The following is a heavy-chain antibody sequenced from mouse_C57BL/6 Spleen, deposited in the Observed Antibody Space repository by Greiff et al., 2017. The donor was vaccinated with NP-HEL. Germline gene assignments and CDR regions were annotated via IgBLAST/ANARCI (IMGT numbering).Heavy chain of an antibody. D-gene: IGHD2-5*01. CDR3: ASKASNYWFAY. V-gene: IGHV1-26*01. CDR1: GYTFTDYY. J-gene: IGHJ3*01. CDR2: INPNNGGT. Sequence: VQLQQSGPELVKPGASVKISCKASGYTFTDYYMNWVKQSHGKSLEWIGDINPNNGGTSYNQKFKGKATLTVDKSSSTAYMELRSLTSEDSAVYYCASKASNYWFAYWGQGTLVTVSA.